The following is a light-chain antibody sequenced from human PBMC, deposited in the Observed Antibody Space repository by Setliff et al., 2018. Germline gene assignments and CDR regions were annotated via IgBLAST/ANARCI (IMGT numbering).Light chain of an antibody. CDR1: SSDIGAGYS. J-gene: IGLJ1*01. CDR3: QSYGGSLSGYV. Sequence: QSVLTQPPSVSGAPGQRVTIPCTGTSSDIGAGYSVHWYQQLPGTAPKLLIYGNSNRPSGVPDRFSGSKSGTSASLAIAGLQAEDEADYYCQSYGGSLSGYVFGTGTKVTVL. CDR2: GNS. V-gene: IGLV1-40*01.